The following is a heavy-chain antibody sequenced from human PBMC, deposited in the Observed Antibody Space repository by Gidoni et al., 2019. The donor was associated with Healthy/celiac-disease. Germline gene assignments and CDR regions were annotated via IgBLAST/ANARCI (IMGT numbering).Heavy chain of an antibody. Sequence: QVQLVESGGGVVQPGRSLRLSCAASGFTFSSYGMPWGRQAPGKGLEWVAVISYDGSNKYYADSVKGRFTISRDNSKNTLYLQMNSLRAEDTAVYYCAKRTVTTSENMDVWGKGTTVTVSS. CDR2: ISYDGSNK. D-gene: IGHD4-17*01. CDR1: GFTFSSYG. CDR3: AKRTVTTSENMDV. V-gene: IGHV3-30*18. J-gene: IGHJ6*03.